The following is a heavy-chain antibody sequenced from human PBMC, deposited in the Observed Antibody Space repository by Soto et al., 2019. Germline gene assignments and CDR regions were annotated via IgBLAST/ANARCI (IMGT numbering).Heavy chain of an antibody. V-gene: IGHV4-59*01. J-gene: IGHJ1*01. D-gene: IGHD2-15*01. Sequence: SETLSLTCTVSGGSISSYYWSWIRQPPGKGLEWIGYIYYSGSTNYNPSLKSRVTISVDTSKNQFSLKLSSVTAADTAVYYCARDYSGSLFQHWGQGTLVTVSS. CDR3: ARDYSGSLFQH. CDR2: IYYSGST. CDR1: GGSISSYY.